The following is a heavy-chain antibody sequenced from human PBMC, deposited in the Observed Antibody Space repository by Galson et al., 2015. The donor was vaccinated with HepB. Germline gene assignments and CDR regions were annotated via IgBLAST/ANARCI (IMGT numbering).Heavy chain of an antibody. D-gene: IGHD2-21*02. V-gene: IGHV1-2*04. J-gene: IGHJ6*02. CDR2: INPNSGGT. Sequence: SCKASGYTFTGYYMHWVRQAPGQGLEWMGWINPNSGGTNYAQKFQGWLTMTRDTSISTAYMELSRLRSDDTAAYYCARDGIGGDDYYCGMDVCGQGTTVTVSS. CDR1: GYTFTGYY. CDR3: ARDGIGGDDYYCGMDV.